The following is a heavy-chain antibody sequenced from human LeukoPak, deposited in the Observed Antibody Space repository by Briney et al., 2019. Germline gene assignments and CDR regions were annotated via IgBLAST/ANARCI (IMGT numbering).Heavy chain of an antibody. D-gene: IGHD1-26*01. CDR2: ISYDGSYK. J-gene: IGHJ4*02. V-gene: IGHV3-30-3*01. CDR1: GFTFSSYA. CDR3: ASAPYRGSYFDY. Sequence: PGGSLRLSCAASGFTFSSYAMHWVRQAPGKGLEWVAVISYDGSYKYYADSVKGRFTISRDNSKNTLYLQMNSLRAEDTAVYYCASAPYRGSYFDYWGQETLVTVSS.